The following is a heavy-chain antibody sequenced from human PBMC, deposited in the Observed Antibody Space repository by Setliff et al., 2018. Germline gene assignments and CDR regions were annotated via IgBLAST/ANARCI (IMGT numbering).Heavy chain of an antibody. Sequence: LSLTCTVSGDPMSSRRYYWAWIRQPAGKGLEWIGQIYTSWSTNYNPSLKSRVTILLDTSKNQFSLTLTSVTAADTAVYYCARDQSFDMGPADAAFDVWGQGTMVTVSS. CDR2: IYTSWST. CDR1: GDPMSSRRYY. D-gene: IGHD3-9*01. V-gene: IGHV4-61*09. J-gene: IGHJ3*01. CDR3: ARDQSFDMGPADAAFDV.